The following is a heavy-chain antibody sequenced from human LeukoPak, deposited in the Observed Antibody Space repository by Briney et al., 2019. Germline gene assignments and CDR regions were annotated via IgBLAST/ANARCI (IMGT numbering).Heavy chain of an antibody. CDR2: ISSSSSYI. V-gene: IGHV3-21*01. CDR1: GFTFSRFW. J-gene: IGHJ4*02. Sequence: PGGSLRLSCAASGFTFSRFWMTWVRQAPGKGLEWVSSISSSSSYIYYADSVKGRFTISRDNAKNSLYLQMNSLRAEDTAVYYCARDDSSGYYYGIFDYWGQGTLVTVSS. D-gene: IGHD3-22*01. CDR3: ARDDSSGYYYGIFDY.